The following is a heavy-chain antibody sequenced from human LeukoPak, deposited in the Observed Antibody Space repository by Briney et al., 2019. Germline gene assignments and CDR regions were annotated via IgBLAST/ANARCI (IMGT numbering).Heavy chain of an antibody. CDR2: VYYSGIT. Sequence: SETLSLTCTVSGDPITSFYWSWIRQPPEKGLEWIGSVYYSGITNYNPSLKSRVTMSVDTSKKQFSLDLNSVTAADTAVYYCASTGSGSTDFWGQGTLVTVSS. CDR3: ASTGSGSTDF. CDR1: GDPITSFY. D-gene: IGHD1-26*01. V-gene: IGHV4-59*01. J-gene: IGHJ4*02.